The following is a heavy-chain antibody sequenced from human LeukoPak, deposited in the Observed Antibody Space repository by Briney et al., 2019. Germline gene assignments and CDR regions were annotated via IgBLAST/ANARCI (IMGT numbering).Heavy chain of an antibody. D-gene: IGHD2-2*01. CDR2: IYSGGST. J-gene: IGHJ4*02. Sequence: GGSLRLSCAASGFTVSSNYMSWVRQAPGKGLEWVSVIYSGGSTYYADSVKGRFTISRDNSKNTLYLQMNSLRAEDTAVYYCASLPAASDFDYWGQGTLVTVSS. V-gene: IGHV3-66*01. CDR1: GFTVSSNY. CDR3: ASLPAASDFDY.